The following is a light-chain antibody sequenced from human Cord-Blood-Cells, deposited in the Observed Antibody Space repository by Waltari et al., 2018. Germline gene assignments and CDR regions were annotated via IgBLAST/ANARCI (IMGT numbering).Light chain of an antibody. V-gene: IGLV2-11*01. CDR3: CSYAGSYTVV. CDR1: SSDVGGYNY. Sequence: QSALTQPRSVSGSPGQSVTISCTGTSSDVGGYNYVSWYQQHPGKAPKLMITDVSKRPAGVPDRFSGSKPGNTASLTVSGLQAEDEADYYCCSYAGSYTVVFGGGTKLTVL. CDR2: DVS. J-gene: IGLJ2*01.